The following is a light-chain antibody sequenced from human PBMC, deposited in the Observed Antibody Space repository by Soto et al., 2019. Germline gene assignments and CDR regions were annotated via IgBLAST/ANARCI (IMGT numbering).Light chain of an antibody. Sequence: IQMTQSPSSLSASVGDRVAITCRASQTISTYLHWYQQKPGNPPKVLIYGASNLQSGVPPRFSGSGSGTDFTLAISSLQPEDSATYYCLQDINYPWTFGQGTKVDTK. CDR2: GAS. V-gene: IGKV1-6*01. J-gene: IGKJ1*01. CDR3: LQDINYPWT. CDR1: QTISTY.